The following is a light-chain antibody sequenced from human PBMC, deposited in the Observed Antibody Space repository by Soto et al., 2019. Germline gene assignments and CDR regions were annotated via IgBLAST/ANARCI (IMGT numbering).Light chain of an antibody. CDR3: QQYNAWPLT. J-gene: IGKJ4*01. CDR1: QSVSSN. CDR2: GAS. V-gene: IGKV3-15*01. Sequence: ERVMTQSPANLSVSPGERATLSCRASQSVSSNLGWYQQKPGQAPWLLIYGASTRATGIPARFSGSGSGTEFTLPISSLQSEDFAVYYCQQYNAWPLTFGGGTKVEIK.